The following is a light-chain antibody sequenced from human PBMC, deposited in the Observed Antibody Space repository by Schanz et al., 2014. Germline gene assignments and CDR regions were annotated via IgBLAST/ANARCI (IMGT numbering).Light chain of an antibody. CDR3: SSYAGSIYV. Sequence: QSALTQPPSASGSPGQSVAISCTETSSDVGGYNYVSWYQHHPGKAPKLMIYDVSKRPSGVPDRFSGSKSGNTAFLTVSGVQAEDEADYYCSSYAGSIYVFGTGTKLTVL. J-gene: IGLJ1*01. CDR1: SSDVGGYNY. V-gene: IGLV2-8*01. CDR2: DVS.